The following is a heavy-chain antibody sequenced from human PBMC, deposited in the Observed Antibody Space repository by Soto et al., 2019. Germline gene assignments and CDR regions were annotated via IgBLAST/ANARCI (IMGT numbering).Heavy chain of an antibody. Sequence: QVQLLQSGAEVKKPGASLKVSCKASGYTFSGYYIHWVRQARGQGLEWMGCINPDSGSTKYAQNFRGGVTMTRATSISTGYMQLSSLTSGDTAIYYCARVRGEVVTGWYYDHWGRGTLIIVS. D-gene: IGHD6-19*01. V-gene: IGHV1-2*02. CDR2: INPDSGST. CDR3: ARVRGEVVTGWYYDH. J-gene: IGHJ4*02. CDR1: GYTFSGYY.